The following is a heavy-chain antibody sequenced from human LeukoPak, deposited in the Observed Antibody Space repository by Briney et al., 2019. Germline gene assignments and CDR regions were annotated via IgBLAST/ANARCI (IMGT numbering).Heavy chain of an antibody. CDR2: INHSGST. Sequence: SETLSLTCAVYGGSFSGYYWSWIRQPPGKGLEWIGEINHSGSTNYNPSLKSRVTISVDTSKNQFSLKLSSVTAADTAVYYCASRSRQLLRRSANWFDPWGQGTLVTVSS. D-gene: IGHD2-2*01. J-gene: IGHJ5*02. CDR1: GGSFSGYY. CDR3: ASRSRQLLRRSANWFDP. V-gene: IGHV4-34*01.